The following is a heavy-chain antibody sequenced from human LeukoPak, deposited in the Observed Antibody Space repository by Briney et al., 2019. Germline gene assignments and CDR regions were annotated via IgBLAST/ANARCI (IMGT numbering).Heavy chain of an antibody. Sequence: PSETQSLTCAVYGGSFSGYYRSWIRQPPGKGLECIGTIYYSGITYYHSSLKSRVTISVDTSKNQFSLKLNPVTAADTAVYFCAKSGPAAGRPDAFDIWGQGTMVTVSS. D-gene: IGHD2-2*01. CDR1: GGSFSGYY. J-gene: IGHJ3*02. CDR3: AKSGPAAGRPDAFDI. CDR2: IYYSGIT. V-gene: IGHV4-34*01.